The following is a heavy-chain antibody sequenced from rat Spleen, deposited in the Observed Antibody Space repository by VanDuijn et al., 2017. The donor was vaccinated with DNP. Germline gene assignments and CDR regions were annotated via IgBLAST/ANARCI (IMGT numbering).Heavy chain of an antibody. CDR3: TTWGAY. D-gene: IGHD1-7*01. CDR2: ITNSGGST. V-gene: IGHV5S23*01. Sequence: EVQLLESGGGLVQPRRSLKLSCAASGFTFSDYALAWVRQAPTKGLEWVASITNSGGSTYYRDSVKGRFTISRDNAKSTLYLQMDSLRSEDTATYYCTTWGAYWGQGTLVTVSS. CDR1: GFTFSDYA. J-gene: IGHJ3*01.